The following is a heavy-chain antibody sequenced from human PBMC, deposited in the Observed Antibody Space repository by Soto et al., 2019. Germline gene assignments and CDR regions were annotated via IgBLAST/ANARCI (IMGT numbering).Heavy chain of an antibody. V-gene: IGHV3-30*18. J-gene: IGHJ6*02. CDR1: GFTFSSYG. D-gene: IGHD3-3*01. Sequence: QVQLVESGGGVVQPGRSLRLSCAASGFTFSSYGMHWVRQAPGKGLEWVAVISYDGSNKYYADSVKGRFTISRDKSKNTLYLQMNSLRAEDTAVYYCAKSLRDDFWSGYSPVYYYGMDVWGQGTTVTVSS. CDR3: AKSLRDDFWSGYSPVYYYGMDV. CDR2: ISYDGSNK.